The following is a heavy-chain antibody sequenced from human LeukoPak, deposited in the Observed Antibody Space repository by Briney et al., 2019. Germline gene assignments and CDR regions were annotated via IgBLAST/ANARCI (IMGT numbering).Heavy chain of an antibody. J-gene: IGHJ4*02. CDR1: GFTFSNYW. D-gene: IGHD2/OR15-2a*01. V-gene: IGHV3-15*01. CDR2: IKRNIDGGTT. CDR3: TTDLPRSTSCSHDY. Sequence: PGGSLRLSCTASGFTFSNYWMTWVRQAPGRGLEWVGRIKRNIDGGTTDYAAPVKGRFTITRDDSENTLYLQMNSLKTEDTAVYYCTTDLPRSTSCSHDYWGQGTQVTVSS.